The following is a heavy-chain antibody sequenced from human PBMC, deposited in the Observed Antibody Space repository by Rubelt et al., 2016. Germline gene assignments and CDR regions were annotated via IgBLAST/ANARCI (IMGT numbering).Heavy chain of an antibody. J-gene: IGHJ4*02. D-gene: IGHD2-2*01. CDR2: ISAYNGNT. Sequence: QGLEWMGWISAYNGNTNYAQKLQGRVTMTTDTSTSTAYMELRSLRSDDTAVYYCARDPRPTLFIVVVPAATEFDYWGQGTLVTVSS. V-gene: IGHV1-18*01. CDR3: ARDPRPTLFIVVVPAATEFDY.